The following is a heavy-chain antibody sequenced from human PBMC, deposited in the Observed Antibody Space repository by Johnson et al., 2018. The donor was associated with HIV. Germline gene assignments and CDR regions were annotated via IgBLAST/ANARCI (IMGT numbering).Heavy chain of an antibody. Sequence: VQLVESGGGVVQPGGSLRLSCAASGLTFSSYAMSWVRQAPGKGLEWVSAISGSGGSTYYADSVKGRFTISRDNAKNSLSLQMNSLRAEDTAVYYCARSGAASIAARGDAFDIWGQGTMVTVSS. J-gene: IGHJ3*02. V-gene: IGHV3-23*04. CDR3: ARSGAASIAARGDAFDI. CDR1: GLTFSSYA. CDR2: ISGSGGST. D-gene: IGHD6-6*01.